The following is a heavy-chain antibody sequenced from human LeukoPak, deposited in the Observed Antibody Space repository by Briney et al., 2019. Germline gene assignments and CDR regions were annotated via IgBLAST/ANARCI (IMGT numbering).Heavy chain of an antibody. D-gene: IGHD4-11*01. V-gene: IGHV3-74*01. J-gene: IGHJ6*03. CDR2: IKTDGSST. CDR3: ARDYSDYERDQDYYYYMDV. CDR1: GFTFSTYW. Sequence: GGSLRLSCAASGFTFSTYWMHWVRQAPGKGLVWVPRIKTDGSSTIYADSVKGRFTISRDNAKSTLYLQMNTLRTEDTAVYYCARDYSDYERDQDYYYYMDVWGKGTTVTVSS.